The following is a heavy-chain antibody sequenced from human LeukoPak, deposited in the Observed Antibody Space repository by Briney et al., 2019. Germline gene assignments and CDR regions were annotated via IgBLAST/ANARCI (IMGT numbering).Heavy chain of an antibody. Sequence: ASVKVSCKASGYTFIGCYMHWVRQAPGQGLEWMGWINPNSGGTKYAQKFQGRVTMTRDTSISTAYMELSGLTSDDTAVYYCARRRPYCSSTSCYDDYYYGMDVWGQGTTVTVSS. CDR2: INPNSGGT. J-gene: IGHJ6*02. V-gene: IGHV1-2*02. D-gene: IGHD2-2*01. CDR1: GYTFIGCY. CDR3: ARRRPYCSSTSCYDDYYYGMDV.